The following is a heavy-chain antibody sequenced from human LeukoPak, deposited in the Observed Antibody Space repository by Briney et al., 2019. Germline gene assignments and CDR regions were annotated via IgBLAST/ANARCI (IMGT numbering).Heavy chain of an antibody. J-gene: IGHJ4*02. D-gene: IGHD5/OR15-5a*01. V-gene: IGHV3-66*01. CDR2: IYSGGTT. CDR3: ARGGGNIVWY. Sequence: PGGSLRLSCEGSGFTVSANSMSWGRQAPGRGLEWVSIIYSGGTTYYADSVKGRFTISRDNSKNTLYLQMNSLRVDDTAIYYCARGGGNIVWYWGQGTLVTVSS. CDR1: GFTVSANS.